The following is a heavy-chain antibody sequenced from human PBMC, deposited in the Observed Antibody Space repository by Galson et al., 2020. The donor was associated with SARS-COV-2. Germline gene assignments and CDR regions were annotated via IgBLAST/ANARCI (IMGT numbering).Heavy chain of an antibody. CDR3: GDSSGYYYADY. D-gene: IGHD3-22*01. CDR1: GFTFSSYA. V-gene: IGHV3-30-3*01. CDR2: ISYDGSNK. Sequence: GESLKISCAASGFTFSSYAMHWVRQAPGKGLEWVAVISYDGSNKYYADSVKGRFTISRDNSKNTLYLQMNSLRAEDTAVYYCGDSSGYYYADYWGQGTLVTVSS. J-gene: IGHJ4*02.